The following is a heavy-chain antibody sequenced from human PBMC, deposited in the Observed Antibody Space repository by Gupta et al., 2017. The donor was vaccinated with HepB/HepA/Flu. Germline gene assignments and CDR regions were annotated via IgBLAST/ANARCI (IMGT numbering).Heavy chain of an antibody. D-gene: IGHD1-1*01. Sequence: QVQVVQSGAELKKPGASVKVSCKASGFTFTGYYFHWVRQAPGERLEWMGWILPSNGATKYAQKFQGRVTMTRDTAITTVYMELKRLTSDDTAMYYCARAYNWNDVPGDYWGQGTLGSVSS. CDR2: ILPSNGAT. CDR3: ARAYNWNDVPGDY. J-gene: IGHJ4*02. CDR1: GFTFTGYY. V-gene: IGHV1-2*02.